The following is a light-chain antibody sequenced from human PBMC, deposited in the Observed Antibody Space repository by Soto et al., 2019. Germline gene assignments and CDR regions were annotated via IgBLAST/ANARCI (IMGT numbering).Light chain of an antibody. CDR1: HDIMSF. J-gene: IGKJ4*01. Sequence: DIQMTQSPSSLSASVGDRVTTTCQASHDIMSFLNWYQQKPGKAPKLLIYDASSLETGVPSRFSGIGSGTDFTLTISSLQPEDIATYYCQQYDNLPLTFGGGTKVDIK. CDR3: QQYDNLPLT. V-gene: IGKV1-33*01. CDR2: DAS.